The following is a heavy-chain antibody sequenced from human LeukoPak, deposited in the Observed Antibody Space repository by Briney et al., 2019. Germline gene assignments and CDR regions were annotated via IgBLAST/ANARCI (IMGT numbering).Heavy chain of an antibody. V-gene: IGHV3-15*01. CDR2: IKSKTDGGTT. J-gene: IGHJ5*02. CDR3: TTESVVPAANNNCFDP. Sequence: KPGGSLWLSCAASRFTFSSHSMNWVSQAPGKGLEWVGRIKSKTDGGTTDYAAPVKGRFTISRDSKNTLYLQMNSLKTEDTAVYYCTTESVVPAANNNCFDPWGQGTLVTVSS. D-gene: IGHD2-2*01. CDR1: RFTFSSHS.